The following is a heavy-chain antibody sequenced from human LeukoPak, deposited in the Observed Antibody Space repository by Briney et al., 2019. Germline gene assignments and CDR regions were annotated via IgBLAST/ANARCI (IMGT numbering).Heavy chain of an antibody. J-gene: IGHJ5*02. Sequence: GRSLRLSCAPSGFTFSSYAMHWVRQAPGKGLEWVAVISYDGSNKYYADSVKGRFTISRDNSKNTLYLQMNSLRAEDTAVYYCARGPYSSSWYFGWFDPWGQGTLVTVSS. CDR3: ARGPYSSSWYFGWFDP. CDR2: ISYDGSNK. CDR1: GFTFSSYA. V-gene: IGHV3-30*04. D-gene: IGHD6-13*01.